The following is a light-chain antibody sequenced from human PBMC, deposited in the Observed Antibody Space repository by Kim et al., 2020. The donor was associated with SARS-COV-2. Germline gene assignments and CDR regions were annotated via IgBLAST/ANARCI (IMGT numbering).Light chain of an antibody. CDR1: KLGDKY. J-gene: IGLJ3*02. V-gene: IGLV3-1*01. Sequence: SPGQAARITCSGDKLGDKYACWYQQKPGQSPVLVIYQDNKRPSGIPERISGSNSGNTATLTISGTQAMDEADYYCQAWDSSFHWVFGGGTQLTVL. CDR2: QDN. CDR3: QAWDSSFHWV.